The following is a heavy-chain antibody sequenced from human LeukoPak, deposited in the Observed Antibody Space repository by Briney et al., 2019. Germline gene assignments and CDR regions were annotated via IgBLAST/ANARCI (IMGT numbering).Heavy chain of an antibody. CDR1: GFTFSSYS. CDR3: ATDYENGSGSHYNRFQF. V-gene: IGHV3-30*04. D-gene: IGHD3-10*01. Sequence: GRPLRLSSAASGFTFSSYSLHWLRQPPGKRLEGGALTSYDGKNKLYADSVKGRFIISNDNFKNKLYLQMDSLTAEDTAVYYCATDYENGSGSHYNRFQFWGQGTLVFVSS. CDR2: TSYDGKNK. J-gene: IGHJ4*02.